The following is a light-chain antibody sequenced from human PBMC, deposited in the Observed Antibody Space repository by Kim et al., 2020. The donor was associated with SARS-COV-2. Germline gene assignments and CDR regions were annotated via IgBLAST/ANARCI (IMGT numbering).Light chain of an antibody. CDR2: WAS. Sequence: ATINCKSSQSILHTSHNKNYLAWYQQKPGQPPKWLIYWASTRESGVPDRFSGSGSGTDFTLIISSLQAEDMAVYYCQQYYSSPWTFGQGTKVDIK. CDR3: QQYYSSPWT. J-gene: IGKJ1*01. CDR1: QSILHTSHNKNY. V-gene: IGKV4-1*01.